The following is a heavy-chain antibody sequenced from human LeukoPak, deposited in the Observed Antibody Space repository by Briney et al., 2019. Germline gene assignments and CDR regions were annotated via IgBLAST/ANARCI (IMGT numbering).Heavy chain of an antibody. CDR1: GFTFSSYA. Sequence: GGSLRLSCAASGFTFSSYAMSWVRQAPGKGLEWISYISRSGDSLYYADSVEGRFTISRDNAKNSLFLEMNSLRADDTAVYYCAREVVIFPDYYYYGMDVWGQGTTVTVSS. D-gene: IGHD3-9*01. J-gene: IGHJ6*02. V-gene: IGHV3-48*04. CDR2: ISRSGDSL. CDR3: AREVVIFPDYYYYGMDV.